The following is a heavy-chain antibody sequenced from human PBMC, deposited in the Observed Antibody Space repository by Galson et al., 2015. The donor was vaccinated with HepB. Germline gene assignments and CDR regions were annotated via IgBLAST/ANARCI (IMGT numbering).Heavy chain of an antibody. CDR2: IYTSGST. CDR1: GGSISSGSYY. V-gene: IGHV4-61*02. CDR3: ARVSPAAIGSSAFDI. Sequence: CTVSGGSISSGSYYWSWIRQPAGKGLEWIGRIYTSGSTNYNPSLKSRVTMSVDTSKNQFSLKLSSVTAADTAVYYCARVSPAAIGSSAFDIWGQGTMVTVSS. D-gene: IGHD2-2*01. J-gene: IGHJ3*02.